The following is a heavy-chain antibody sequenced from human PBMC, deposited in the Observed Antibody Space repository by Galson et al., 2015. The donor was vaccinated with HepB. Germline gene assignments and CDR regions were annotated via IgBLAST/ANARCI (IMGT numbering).Heavy chain of an antibody. D-gene: IGHD3-22*01. J-gene: IGHJ4*02. CDR3: ARPYYYDSSGYYYGGFDY. V-gene: IGHV3-33*01. Sequence: SLRLSCAASGFTFSSYGMHWVRQAPGKGLEWVAVIWYDGSNKYYADSVKGRFTISRDNSKNTLYLQWSSLKASDTAMYYCARPYYYDSSGYYYGGFDYWGQGTLVTVSS. CDR1: GFTFSSYG. CDR2: IWYDGSNK.